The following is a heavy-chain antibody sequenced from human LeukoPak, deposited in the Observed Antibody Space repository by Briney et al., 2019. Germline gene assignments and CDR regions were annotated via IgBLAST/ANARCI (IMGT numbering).Heavy chain of an antibody. J-gene: IGHJ4*02. CDR1: GFRFDSFY. D-gene: IGHD3-22*01. CDR3: ARSLIVASEDY. Sequence: GGSLRLSCAASGFRFDSFYMGWIRQVPGKGLDYIALTSASGAVPYYAESVEGRFTISRDNAKNSVSLQMNSLSADDTAIYYCARSLIVASEDYWGQGTQVIVSS. CDR2: TSASGAVP. V-gene: IGHV3-11*04.